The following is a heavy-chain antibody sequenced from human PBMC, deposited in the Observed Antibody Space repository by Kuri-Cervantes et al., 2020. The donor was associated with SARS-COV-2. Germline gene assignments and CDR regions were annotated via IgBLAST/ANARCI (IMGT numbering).Heavy chain of an antibody. V-gene: IGHV1-45*02. D-gene: IGHD4/OR15-4a*01. CDR2: ITPFNGNT. CDR3: ARSGPGAISREDGALDI. CDR1: GDTFTYRF. Sequence: SGKVSCKASGDTFTYRFLHWVRQAPGQAPEWMGWITPFNGNTKYAQKFQDRVTITRDRSMNTAYMELSSLRSEDTAMYYCARSGPGAISREDGALDIWGQGTMVTVSS. J-gene: IGHJ3*02.